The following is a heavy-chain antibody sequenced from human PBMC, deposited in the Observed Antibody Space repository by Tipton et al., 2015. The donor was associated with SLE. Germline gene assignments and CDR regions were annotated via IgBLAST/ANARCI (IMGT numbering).Heavy chain of an antibody. J-gene: IGHJ2*01. CDR2: VYYSGST. Sequence: TLSLTCTVSGGSVRSGSYYWSWIRQPPGKGLEWIGYVYYSGSTNYNPSLKSRVTISVDTSKNQFSLKLSSVTAADTAVYYCARETTGDTIWYFDLWGRGTLVTVSS. CDR1: GGSVRSGSYY. V-gene: IGHV4-61*01. CDR3: ARETTGDTIWYFDL. D-gene: IGHD7-27*01.